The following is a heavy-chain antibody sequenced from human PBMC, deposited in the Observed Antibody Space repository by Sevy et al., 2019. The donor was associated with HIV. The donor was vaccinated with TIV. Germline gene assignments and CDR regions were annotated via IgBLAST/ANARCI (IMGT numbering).Heavy chain of an antibody. V-gene: IGHV1-69*01. J-gene: IGHJ6*02. CDR2: IIPIFGTA. Sequence: KISCKASGGTFSSYAISWVRQAPGQGLEWMGGIIPIFGTANYAQKFQGRVTITADESTSTAYMELSSLRSEDTAVYYCARELYYYGSGSSNYYYYGMDVWGQGTTVTVSS. CDR3: ARELYYYGSGSSNYYYYGMDV. CDR1: GGTFSSYA. D-gene: IGHD3-10*01.